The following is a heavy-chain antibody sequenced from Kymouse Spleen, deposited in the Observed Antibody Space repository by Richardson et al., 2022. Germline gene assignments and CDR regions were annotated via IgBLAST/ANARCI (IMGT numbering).Heavy chain of an antibody. CDR2: IKQDGSEK. V-gene: IGHV3-7*01. CDR3: AREGWNYEDYYYYGMDV. CDR1: GFTFSSYW. J-gene: IGHJ6*02. D-gene: IGHD1-7*01. Sequence: EVQLVESGGGLVQPGGSLRLSCAASGFTFSSYWMSWVRQAPGKGLEWVANIKQDGSEKYYVDSVKGRFTISRDNAKNSLYLQMNSLRAEDTAVYYCAREGWNYEDYYYYGMDVWGQGTTVTVSS.